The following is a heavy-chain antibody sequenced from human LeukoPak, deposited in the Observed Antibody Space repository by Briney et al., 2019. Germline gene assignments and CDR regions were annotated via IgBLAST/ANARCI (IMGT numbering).Heavy chain of an antibody. CDR1: GFTFSSYS. CDR2: ISSSSSYI. CDR3: ARDLDTVTPAFDI. V-gene: IGHV3-21*01. D-gene: IGHD4-17*01. Sequence: PGGSLRLSCAASGFTFSSYSMNWVRQAPGKGLEWVSSISSSSSYIYYADSVKGRFTISRDNAKNSLYLQMNSLRAEDTAVYYCARDLDTVTPAFDIWGQGTMVTVSS. J-gene: IGHJ3*02.